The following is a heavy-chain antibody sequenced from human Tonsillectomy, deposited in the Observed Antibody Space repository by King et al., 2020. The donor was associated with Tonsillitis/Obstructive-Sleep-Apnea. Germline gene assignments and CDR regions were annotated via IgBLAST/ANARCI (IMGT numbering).Heavy chain of an antibody. J-gene: IGHJ6*03. Sequence: VQSGAEVKKPGASVKVSCKASGYTFTNYGFTWVRQAPGQGLEWMGWISGYNGNTKYAQKFQGRVTMTTDTSTRTAYMELRSLRSDDTAVYYCARTSPKGAYYYYYMDVWGKGTTVTVSS. CDR3: ARTSPKGAYYYYYMDV. D-gene: IGHD1-26*01. CDR1: GYTFTNYG. V-gene: IGHV1-18*01. CDR2: ISGYNGNT.